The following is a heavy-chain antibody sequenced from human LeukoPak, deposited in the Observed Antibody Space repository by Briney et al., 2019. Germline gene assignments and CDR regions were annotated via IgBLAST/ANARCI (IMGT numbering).Heavy chain of an antibody. CDR2: IYYSGSA. D-gene: IGHD5-18*01. Sequence: SETLSLTRTVSGGSISSYYWSWIRQPPGKGLEWIGYIYYSGSANYNPSLKSRVTISVDTSKNQFSLKLSSVTAADTAVYYCARASKVQLWLEGFDYWGQGTLVTVSS. CDR3: ARASKVQLWLEGFDY. V-gene: IGHV4-59*01. CDR1: GGSISSYY. J-gene: IGHJ4*02.